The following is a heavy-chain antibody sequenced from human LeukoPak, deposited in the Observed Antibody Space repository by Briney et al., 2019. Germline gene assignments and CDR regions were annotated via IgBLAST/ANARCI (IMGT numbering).Heavy chain of an antibody. V-gene: IGHV3-66*01. J-gene: IGHJ6*03. CDR1: GFTVSSNY. Sequence: GGSLRLSCAASGFTVSSNYMSWVRQAPGKGLEWVSVIYSGGSTYYADSVKGRFTISRDNSKNTLYLQMNSLRAEDTAVYYCAREYGSGSYSPYYYYYYYMDVWGKGTTVTVSS. CDR3: AREYGSGSYSPYYYYYYYMDV. D-gene: IGHD3-10*01. CDR2: IYSGGST.